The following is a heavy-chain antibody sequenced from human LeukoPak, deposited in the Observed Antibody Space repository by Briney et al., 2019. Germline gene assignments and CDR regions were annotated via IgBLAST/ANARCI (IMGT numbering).Heavy chain of an antibody. Sequence: GGSLRLSCAASGFTFSSYEMNWVRRAPGKGLEWVSYISSSGSTIYYADSVKGRFTISRDNAKNSLYLQMNSLRAEDTAVYYCAGGVIVRDYWGQGTLVTVSS. CDR1: GFTFSSYE. D-gene: IGHD3-16*02. CDR2: ISSSGSTI. V-gene: IGHV3-48*03. CDR3: AGGVIVRDY. J-gene: IGHJ4*02.